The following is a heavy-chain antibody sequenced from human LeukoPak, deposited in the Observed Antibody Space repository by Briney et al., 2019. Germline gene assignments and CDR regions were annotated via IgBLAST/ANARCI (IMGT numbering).Heavy chain of an antibody. D-gene: IGHD1-7*01. CDR3: ARGEGTELFDY. CDR2: IYYSGST. J-gene: IGHJ4*02. V-gene: IGHV4-39*07. Sequence: SETLSLTCTVSGGSISSSSYYWGWIRQPPGKGLEWIGSIYYSGSTYYNPSLKSRVTISVDTSKNQFSLKLSSVTAADTAVYYCARGEGTELFDYWGQGTLVTVSS. CDR1: GGSISSSSYY.